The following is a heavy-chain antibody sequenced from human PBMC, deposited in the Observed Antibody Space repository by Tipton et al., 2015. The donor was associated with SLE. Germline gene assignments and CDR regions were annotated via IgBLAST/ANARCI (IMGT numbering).Heavy chain of an antibody. Sequence: TLSLTCIVSGGSISNGSYYWSWIRQPAGKGLEWMGRIYTSGSTNYNPSLKSRVTISVDTSKNQFSLKLNSVTAADTAVYYCARGRHQGYWGQGTLVTVSS. CDR1: GGSISNGSYY. CDR3: ARGRHQGY. V-gene: IGHV4-61*02. CDR2: IYTSGST. J-gene: IGHJ4*02.